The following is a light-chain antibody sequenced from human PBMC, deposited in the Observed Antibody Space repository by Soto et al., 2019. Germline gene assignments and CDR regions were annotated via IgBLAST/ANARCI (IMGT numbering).Light chain of an antibody. J-gene: IGKJ5*01. Sequence: DIQMTQSPSAMSASLGDRVTITCRASQDISNHLVWFQQKPGKVPKRLIYDASSLQTGVPSRFSGSGSGTDFTLTISSLQPEDFATYYCLQHTNFPITFGQGTRLE. CDR3: LQHTNFPIT. V-gene: IGKV1-17*03. CDR1: QDISNH. CDR2: DAS.